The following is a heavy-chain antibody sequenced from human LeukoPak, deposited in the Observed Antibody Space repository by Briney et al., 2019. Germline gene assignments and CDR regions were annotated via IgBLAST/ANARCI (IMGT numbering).Heavy chain of an antibody. Sequence: SVKVSCKASGGTFSSYAISWVRQAPGQGLEWMGRVIPIFGIANYAQKFQGRVTITADKSTSTAYMELSSLRSEDTAVYYCVRGSRSSSSQWFDPWGQGTLVAVSS. J-gene: IGHJ5*02. CDR1: GGTFSSYA. CDR2: VIPIFGIA. V-gene: IGHV1-69*04. CDR3: VRGSRSSSSQWFDP. D-gene: IGHD6-6*01.